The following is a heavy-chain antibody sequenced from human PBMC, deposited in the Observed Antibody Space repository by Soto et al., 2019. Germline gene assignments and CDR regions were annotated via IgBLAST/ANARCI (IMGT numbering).Heavy chain of an antibody. CDR3: ARGIGYCSSINCYSSRRLRFDS. Sequence: QVQLQQWGAGLLKPSETLSLTCAVYGGSFSGYYWTWIRQSPEKGLEWIGEVNHSGTTYYNPSLKTRVTISVHTPKNQSSLKMSSVTAADTAVYYCARGIGYCSSINCYSSRRLRFDSWGQGTLVTVSS. J-gene: IGHJ4*02. CDR2: VNHSGTT. V-gene: IGHV4-34*01. CDR1: GGSFSGYY. D-gene: IGHD2-2*01.